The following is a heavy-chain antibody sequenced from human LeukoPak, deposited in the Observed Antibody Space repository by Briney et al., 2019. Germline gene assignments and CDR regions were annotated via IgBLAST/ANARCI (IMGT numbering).Heavy chain of an antibody. J-gene: IGHJ3*02. D-gene: IGHD1-14*01. CDR2: IYYSGST. CDR1: GGSISSGDYY. V-gene: IGHV4-30-4*08. Sequence: QVQLQESGPGLVKRSQTLSLTCTVSGGSISSGDYYWSWIRQPPRKGLDWIGYIYYSGSTYYNPSLKSRVTISVDTSKNQFSLKLSSVTAADTAVYYCARAGGKKAFDIWGQGTMVTVSS. CDR3: ARAGGKKAFDI.